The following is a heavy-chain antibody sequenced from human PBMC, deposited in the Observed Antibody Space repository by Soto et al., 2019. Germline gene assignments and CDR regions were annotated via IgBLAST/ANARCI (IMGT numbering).Heavy chain of an antibody. CDR3: ARLSSSPLYYYYYGMDV. Sequence: SETLSLTCTVSGGSISSYYWSWIRQPPGKGLEWIGYIYYSGSTNYNPSLKSRVTISVDTSKNQFSLKLSSVTAADTAVYYCARLSSSPLYYYYYGMDVWGQGTTVTVSS. CDR2: IYYSGST. CDR1: GGSISSYY. V-gene: IGHV4-59*01. D-gene: IGHD6-13*01. J-gene: IGHJ6*02.